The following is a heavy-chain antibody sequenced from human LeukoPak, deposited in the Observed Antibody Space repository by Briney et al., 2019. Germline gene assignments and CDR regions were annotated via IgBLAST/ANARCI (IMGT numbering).Heavy chain of an antibody. D-gene: IGHD2/OR15-2a*01. CDR2: LYYSGST. Sequence: SSETLSLTCTVSGGSISSYCWSWIRQPPGKGLEWIGYLYYSGSTNYNPSLKSRVSISVDTSKNQFSLKLSSVTAADTAVYYCARAFRARYFDLWGRGTLVTVSS. CDR1: GGSISSYC. J-gene: IGHJ2*01. CDR3: ARAFRARYFDL. V-gene: IGHV4-59*08.